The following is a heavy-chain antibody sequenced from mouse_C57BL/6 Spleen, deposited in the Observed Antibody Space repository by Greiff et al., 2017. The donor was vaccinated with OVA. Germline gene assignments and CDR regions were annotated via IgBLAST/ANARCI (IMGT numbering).Heavy chain of an antibody. CDR2: INPYNGGT. D-gene: IGHD2-1*01. J-gene: IGHJ2*01. V-gene: IGHV1-19*01. CDR1: GYTFTDYY. Sequence: VQLQQSGPVLVKPGASVKLSCKASGYTFTDYYMNWVKQSPGKSLEWIGVINPYNGGTSYNQKFKGKATLTVDKSSSTAYMELNSLTSEDSAVYYCAGGRNGNCVGGVFDGWGKGTTLTVSS. CDR3: AGGRNGNCVGGVFDG.